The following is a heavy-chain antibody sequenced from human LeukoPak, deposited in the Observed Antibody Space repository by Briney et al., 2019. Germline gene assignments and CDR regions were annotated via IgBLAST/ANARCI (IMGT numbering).Heavy chain of an antibody. V-gene: IGHV3-48*04. CDR1: GFTFSSYG. CDR2: ISSGRPTI. Sequence: PGGPLRLSCTASGFTFSSYGVNWVRQAPGTGLQWVSYISSGRPTINYADSVRGRFTVSRDNAKSTLYLQMNNLRVEDTAVCYCARGGAARPDYWGQGTLVTVSS. J-gene: IGHJ4*02. CDR3: ARGGAARPDY. D-gene: IGHD6-6*01.